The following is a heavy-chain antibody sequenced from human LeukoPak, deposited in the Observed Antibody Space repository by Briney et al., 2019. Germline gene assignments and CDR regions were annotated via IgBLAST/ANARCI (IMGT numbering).Heavy chain of an antibody. CDR2: ISSSSSTI. V-gene: IGHV3-48*04. J-gene: IGHJ5*02. D-gene: IGHD6-13*01. CDR1: GFSFSSYS. Sequence: PGGSLRLSCAASGFSFSSYSMNWVRQAPGKGLEWVSYISSSSSTIYYADSVKGRFTISRDNAKNSLYLQMNSLRAEDTAVYYCARQSIAAAEAPSNWFDPWGQGTLVTVSS. CDR3: ARQSIAAAEAPSNWFDP.